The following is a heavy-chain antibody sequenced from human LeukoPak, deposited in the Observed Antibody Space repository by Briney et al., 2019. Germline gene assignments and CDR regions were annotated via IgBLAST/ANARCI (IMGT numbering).Heavy chain of an antibody. J-gene: IGHJ5*02. CDR3: ARDRYYYDSSGYYAWFDP. Sequence: SETLSLTCAVYGGSFSGYYWSWIRQPPGKGLEWIGEINHSGSTNYNPSPKSRVTMSEDTSKNQFSLKLSSVSAADTAVYYCARDRYYYDSSGYYAWFDPWGQGTLVTVSS. CDR2: INHSGST. V-gene: IGHV4-34*01. D-gene: IGHD3-22*01. CDR1: GGSFSGYY.